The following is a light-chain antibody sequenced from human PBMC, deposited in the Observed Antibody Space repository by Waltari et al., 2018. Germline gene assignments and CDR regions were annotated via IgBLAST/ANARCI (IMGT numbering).Light chain of an antibody. V-gene: IGKV1-39*01. CDR2: AAS. Sequence: DIQMTQSPSSLSASVGDRVPITCRASQSISNYLNWYQQKPGKAPKLLICAASSLQSGVPSRFSGSGSGTDFTLTISSLQPEDFATYFCQQSYTTPQLTFGGGTKVEIK. CDR3: QQSYTTPQLT. J-gene: IGKJ4*01. CDR1: QSISNY.